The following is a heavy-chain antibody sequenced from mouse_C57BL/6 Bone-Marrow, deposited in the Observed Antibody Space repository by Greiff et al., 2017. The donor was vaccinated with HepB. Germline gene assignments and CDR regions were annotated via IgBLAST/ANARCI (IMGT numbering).Heavy chain of an antibody. CDR2: IDPETGGT. D-gene: IGHD1-1*01. V-gene: IGHV1-15*01. J-gene: IGHJ3*01. Sequence: SGAELVRPGASVTLSCKASGYTFTDYEMHWVKQTPVHGLEWIGAIDPETGGTAYNQKFKGKAILTADKSSSTAYMELRSLTSEDSAVYYCTREGHYYGSSWFAYWGQGTLVTVSA. CDR1: GYTFTDYE. CDR3: TREGHYYGSSWFAY.